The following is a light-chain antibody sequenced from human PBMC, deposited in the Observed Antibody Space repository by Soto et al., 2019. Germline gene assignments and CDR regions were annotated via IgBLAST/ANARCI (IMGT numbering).Light chain of an antibody. CDR3: SSYTSSSTPLYV. J-gene: IGLJ1*01. CDR1: SSDVGGYNY. CDR2: EVS. Sequence: QSALTQPASVSGSPGQSITISCTGTSSDVGGYNYVSWYQQHPGKAPKLMIYEVSNLPSGVSNRFSGSKSGNTASLTISGLQAEDEADYYCSSYTSSSTPLYVFGTGTKVTVL. V-gene: IGLV2-14*01.